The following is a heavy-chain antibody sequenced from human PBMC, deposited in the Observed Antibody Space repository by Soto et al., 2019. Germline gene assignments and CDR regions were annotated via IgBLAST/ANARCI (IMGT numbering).Heavy chain of an antibody. Sequence: EVQLLESGGGLVQPGGSLRLSCAASGFSFINYALSWVRQPPGKGLEWVSGISGGGDSTYYADSVKGRFTISRDNSSNTLYLQMNSLRADDSAVYYCAKRYCTSTTCLSLDFDYYIDVWGKGTTVIVSS. J-gene: IGHJ6*03. CDR3: AKRYCTSTTCLSLDFDYYIDV. CDR1: GFSFINYA. D-gene: IGHD2-2*01. V-gene: IGHV3-23*01. CDR2: ISGGGDST.